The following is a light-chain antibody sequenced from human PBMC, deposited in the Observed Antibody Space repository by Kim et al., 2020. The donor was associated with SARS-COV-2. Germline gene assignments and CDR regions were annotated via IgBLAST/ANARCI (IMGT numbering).Light chain of an antibody. Sequence: DIQMTQSPSTLSASVGDRVTITCRANQSIGTWLAWYQQKPGKAPKLLIYKASNLESGVPSRFSGSGSGTEFTLTISSLQPDDFATYYCQQYNTYSYTFGQGTKLEI. J-gene: IGKJ2*01. CDR2: KAS. V-gene: IGKV1-5*03. CDR1: QSIGTW. CDR3: QQYNTYSYT.